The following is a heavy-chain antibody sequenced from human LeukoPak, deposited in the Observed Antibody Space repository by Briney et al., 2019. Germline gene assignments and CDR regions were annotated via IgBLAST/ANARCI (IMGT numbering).Heavy chain of an antibody. V-gene: IGHV4-59*01. CDR1: GGSINSYY. CDR3: ARVTGYMTEDYFDY. CDR2: IYYSGST. Sequence: EPSETLSLACTVSGGSINSYYWSWIRQLPGKGLEWIGYIYYSGSTNYNPSLKSRVTISVDTSKNQFSLRLSSVTAADTAVYYCARVTGYMTEDYFDYWGQGTLITVSS. J-gene: IGHJ4*02. D-gene: IGHD6-13*01.